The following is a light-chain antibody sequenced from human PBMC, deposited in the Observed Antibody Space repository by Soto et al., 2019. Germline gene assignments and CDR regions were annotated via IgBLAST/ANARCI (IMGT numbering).Light chain of an antibody. Sequence: QSVLTQPASVSGSPGQSITISCTGTSSDVGGYNYVSWYQQLPGKVPKLMIYEVSNRPSGVSNRFSGSKSGNTASLTISGLQAEDEADYYCSSYTSSSTQVFGTGTK. CDR3: SSYTSSSTQV. CDR2: EVS. J-gene: IGLJ1*01. CDR1: SSDVGGYNY. V-gene: IGLV2-14*01.